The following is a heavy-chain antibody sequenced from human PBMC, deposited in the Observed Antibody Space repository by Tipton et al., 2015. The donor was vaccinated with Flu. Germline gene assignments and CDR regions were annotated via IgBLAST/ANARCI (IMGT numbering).Heavy chain of an antibody. CDR1: GITLSTFA. D-gene: IGHD4-11*01. CDR2: ISGSGDST. Sequence: SLRLSCATSGITLSTFAMSWVRQAPGKGLEWVSIISGSGDSTYIADSVKGRFAISRDKSKNALFLKLNNVRAEDTAVYYCATANSNYAFDSWGQGTQVTVSS. V-gene: IGHV3-23*01. J-gene: IGHJ4*02. CDR3: ATANSNYAFDS.